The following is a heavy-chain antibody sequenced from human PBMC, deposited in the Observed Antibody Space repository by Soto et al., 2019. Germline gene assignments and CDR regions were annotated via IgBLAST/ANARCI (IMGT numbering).Heavy chain of an antibody. Sequence: SLKISCKGSGYSFTSYWISWVRQMPGKGLEWMGRIDPSDSYTNYSPSFQGHVTISADKSISTAYLQWSSLKASDTAMYYCARVDTAMGPAPGYWGQGTLVTVSS. V-gene: IGHV5-10-1*01. D-gene: IGHD5-18*01. CDR1: GYSFTSYW. J-gene: IGHJ4*02. CDR3: ARVDTAMGPAPGY. CDR2: IDPSDSYT.